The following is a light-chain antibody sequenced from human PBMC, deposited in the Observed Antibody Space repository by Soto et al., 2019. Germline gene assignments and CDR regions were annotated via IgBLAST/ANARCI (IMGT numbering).Light chain of an antibody. J-gene: IGLJ1*01. Sequence: QSVLTQPPSASSTPGQTVTISCSGSSSNIGTFYVYWYQHVPGTAPKLLIYIDNQRPSGIPDRFSGSKSGTSASLAISGLRSEDEADYYCAAWDNTLNAYVFGTGTKGTVL. CDR1: SSNIGTFY. CDR2: IDN. V-gene: IGLV1-47*02. CDR3: AAWDNTLNAYV.